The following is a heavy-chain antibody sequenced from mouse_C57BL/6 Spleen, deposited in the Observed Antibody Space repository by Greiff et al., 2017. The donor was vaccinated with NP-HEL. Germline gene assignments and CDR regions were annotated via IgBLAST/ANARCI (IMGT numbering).Heavy chain of an antibody. V-gene: IGHV1-52*01. J-gene: IGHJ3*01. CDR2: IDPSDSET. CDR1: GYTFTSYW. CDR3: ARELTGTAWFAY. D-gene: IGHD4-1*01. Sequence: QVQLQQSGAELVRPGSSVKLSCKASGYTFTSYWMHWVKQRPIQGLEWIGNIDPSDSETHYNQKFKDKATLTVDKSSSTAYMQLSSLTSEDSAVYYCARELTGTAWFAYWGQGTLVTVSA.